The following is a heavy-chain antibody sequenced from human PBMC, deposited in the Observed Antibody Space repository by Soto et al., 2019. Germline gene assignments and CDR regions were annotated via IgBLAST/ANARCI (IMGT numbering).Heavy chain of an antibody. CDR3: ARAIGPTLFDY. CDR2: IGTTGDT. J-gene: IGHJ4*02. Sequence: GGSLRLSCSASGFTFSSYDMHWVRQGTGKGLEWVSAIGTTGDTYYAGSVKGRFTISRENAKNSLYLQMNSLRAGDTAIYFCARAIGPTLFDYWGQGTLVTVSS. V-gene: IGHV3-13*04. D-gene: IGHD3-22*01. CDR1: GFTFSSYD.